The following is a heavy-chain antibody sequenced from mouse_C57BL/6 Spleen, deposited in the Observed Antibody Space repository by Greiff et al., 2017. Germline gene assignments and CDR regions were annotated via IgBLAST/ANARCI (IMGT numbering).Heavy chain of an antibody. Sequence: VQLQQPGAELVKPGASVKLSCKASGYTFTSYWMHWVKQRPGRGLEWIGRIDPNSGGTKYNEKFKSKATLTVDKPSSPAYMQLSSLTSEDSAVYYCARYGYYGSSWFAYWGQGTLVTVSA. J-gene: IGHJ3*01. D-gene: IGHD1-1*01. CDR1: GYTFTSYW. CDR3: ARYGYYGSSWFAY. CDR2: IDPNSGGT. V-gene: IGHV1-72*01.